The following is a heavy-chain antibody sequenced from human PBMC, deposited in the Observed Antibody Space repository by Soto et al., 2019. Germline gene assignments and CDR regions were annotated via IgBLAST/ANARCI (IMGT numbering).Heavy chain of an antibody. Sequence: VGSLRLSCSASGFTFSSYAMSWVRQSPGKGLEWVSAISGSGRSTYYAASVKGRFTISRDNSKNTLYLQMNSLRAEDTAVYYCAKDRLRIAAAGIIDYWGQGTLVTVSS. V-gene: IGHV3-23*01. D-gene: IGHD6-13*01. CDR3: AKDRLRIAAAGIIDY. CDR2: ISGSGRST. CDR1: GFTFSSYA. J-gene: IGHJ4*02.